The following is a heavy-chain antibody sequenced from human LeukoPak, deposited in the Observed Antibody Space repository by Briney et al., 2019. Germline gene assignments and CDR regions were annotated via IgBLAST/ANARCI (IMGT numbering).Heavy chain of an antibody. CDR3: ARGAPSNGFLEWLSMTRSTYGMDV. CDR1: GFTVTNYA. Sequence: GASLRLSCAASGFTVTNYAMYWVRQAPGKGLEWVSYISSSGSTIYYADSVKGRFTISRDNAKNSLYLQMNSLRAEDTAVYYCARGAPSNGFLEWLSMTRSTYGMDVWGQGTTVTVSS. CDR2: ISSSGSTI. J-gene: IGHJ6*02. V-gene: IGHV3-48*04. D-gene: IGHD3-3*01.